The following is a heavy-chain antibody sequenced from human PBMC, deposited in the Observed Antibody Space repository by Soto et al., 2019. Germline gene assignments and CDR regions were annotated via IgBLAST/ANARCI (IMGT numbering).Heavy chain of an antibody. Sequence: QVKLVQSGDEEKKPGASLKVSCKASGYTFTSYAMHWVRKAPGQRREWMGWINAGNGNTRYTQTFQGRVTITRDTSASTANMALRRLRSEDTAVYYGAWCIVVVTARDYWGQGTLVTVSS. J-gene: IGHJ4*02. CDR1: GYTFTSYA. V-gene: IGHV1-3*05. CDR3: AWCIVVVTARDY. D-gene: IGHD2-21*02. CDR2: INAGNGNT.